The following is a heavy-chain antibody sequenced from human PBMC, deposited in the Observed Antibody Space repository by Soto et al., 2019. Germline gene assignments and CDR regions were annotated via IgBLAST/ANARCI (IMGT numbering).Heavy chain of an antibody. CDR2: ISYDGSNK. Sequence: GGSLRLSCAASGFTFSSYGMHWVRQAPGKGLEWVAVISYDGSNKYYADSVKGRFTISRDNSKNTLYLQMNSLRAEDTAVYYCAKDNDYYGSGELDYWGQGTLVTVSS. D-gene: IGHD3-10*01. CDR3: AKDNDYYGSGELDY. CDR1: GFTFSSYG. J-gene: IGHJ4*02. V-gene: IGHV3-30*18.